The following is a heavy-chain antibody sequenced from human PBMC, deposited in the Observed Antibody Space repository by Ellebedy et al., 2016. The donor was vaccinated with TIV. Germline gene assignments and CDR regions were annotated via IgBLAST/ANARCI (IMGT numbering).Heavy chain of an antibody. V-gene: IGHV4-59*08. CDR3: ARGGYGMDV. J-gene: IGHJ6*02. CDR1: GGSISSYY. Sequence: SETLSLXXTVSGGSISSYYWSWIRQPPGKGLEWIGYIHYSGSTNYNPSLKSRVTISVDTSKNQFSLKLSSVTAADTAVYYCARGGYGMDVWGQGTTVTVSS. CDR2: IHYSGST. D-gene: IGHD3-16*01.